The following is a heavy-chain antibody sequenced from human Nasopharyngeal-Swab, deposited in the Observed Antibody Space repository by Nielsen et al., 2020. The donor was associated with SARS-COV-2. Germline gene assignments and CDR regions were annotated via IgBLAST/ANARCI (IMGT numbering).Heavy chain of an antibody. V-gene: IGHV3-33*08. Sequence: GESLKISCAASGFTFSSYGMHWVRQAPGKGLEWVAVIWYDGSNKYYADSVKGRFTISRDNSKNTLYLQMNSLRAEDTAVYYCARGRGVDTATFDYWGQGTLVTVSS. CDR1: GFTFSSYG. CDR2: IWYDGSNK. J-gene: IGHJ4*02. D-gene: IGHD5-18*01. CDR3: ARGRGVDTATFDY.